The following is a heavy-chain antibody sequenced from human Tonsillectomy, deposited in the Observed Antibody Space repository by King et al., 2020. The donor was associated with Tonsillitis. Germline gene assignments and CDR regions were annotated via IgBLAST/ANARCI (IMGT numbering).Heavy chain of an antibody. CDR1: GFMFSDYS. D-gene: IGHD5-24*01. J-gene: IGHJ5*02. Sequence: VQLVESGGGLIHPGGSLRLSCEGSGFMFSDYSMHWLRQAPGKGPEWVSYISSSSTTIYHADSVKGRFTISRDNVKRSVYLQMNSLTDEDTAIYYCARVEDVYRPAPGTWFDPWGQGTLVIVSS. V-gene: IGHV3-48*02. CDR3: ARVEDVYRPAPGTWFDP. CDR2: ISSSSTTI.